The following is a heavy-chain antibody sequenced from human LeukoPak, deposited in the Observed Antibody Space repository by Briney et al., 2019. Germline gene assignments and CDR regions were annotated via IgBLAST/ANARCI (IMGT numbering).Heavy chain of an antibody. V-gene: IGHV3-48*01. D-gene: IGHD2-8*01. CDR1: GFSFSGYS. Sequence: PGGSLRLSCVASGFSFSGYSMNWVRQAPGKGLEWVSSISSSSSNLYYADSVKGRFTISRDNAKNSVYLHINPLRVEDTAVYYCARDPPGVRDAFDIWGHGTMVTVSS. CDR3: ARDPPGVRDAFDI. CDR2: ISSSSSNL. J-gene: IGHJ3*02.